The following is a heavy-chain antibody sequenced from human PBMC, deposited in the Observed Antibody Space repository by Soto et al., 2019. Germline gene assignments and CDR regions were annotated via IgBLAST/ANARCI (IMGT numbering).Heavy chain of an antibody. J-gene: IGHJ4*02. CDR2: ISWNSGSI. V-gene: IGHV3-9*01. CDR1: GYTFDAYA. Sequence: SLSLFCAASGYTFDAYAMHWVRQAPGKGLEWVSGISWNSGSIGYADSVKGRFTISRDNAENSLYLQMNSLRAEDTALYYCAKDMEPTGSGYEDPGYFDYWGQGTLVTVSS. D-gene: IGHD5-12*01. CDR3: AKDMEPTGSGYEDPGYFDY.